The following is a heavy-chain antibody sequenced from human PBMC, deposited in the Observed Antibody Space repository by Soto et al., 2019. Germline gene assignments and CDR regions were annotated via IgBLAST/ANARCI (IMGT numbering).Heavy chain of an antibody. CDR2: INQDGSEM. D-gene: IGHD4-17*01. V-gene: IGHV3-7*01. CDR1: GFTFSSFW. CDR3: ARDGSTKFTVTNFYFDY. J-gene: IGHJ4*02. Sequence: GGSLRLSCAASGFTFSSFWMSWVRQAPGKGLEWVANINQDGSEMYYVDSVKGRFTISRDNAKNSLYLQMNSLRAEDTAVYYCARDGSTKFTVTNFYFDYWGQGTLVTVSS.